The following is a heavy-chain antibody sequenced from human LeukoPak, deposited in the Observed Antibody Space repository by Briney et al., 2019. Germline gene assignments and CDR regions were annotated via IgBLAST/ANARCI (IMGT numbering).Heavy chain of an antibody. CDR3: ARKDSGHNPFDF. J-gene: IGHJ4*02. CDR1: GFNFRRYS. CDR2: ISNGGGENI. V-gene: IGHV3-48*01. Sequence: PGGSLRLSCVVSGFNFRRYSINWVRQAPGKGLEWVSYISNGGGENIYYGASVRGRFTISRDHARNSVFLEMSTLRAEDTGVYYCARKDSGHNPFDFWGQGTLVTVSS. D-gene: IGHD1-14*01.